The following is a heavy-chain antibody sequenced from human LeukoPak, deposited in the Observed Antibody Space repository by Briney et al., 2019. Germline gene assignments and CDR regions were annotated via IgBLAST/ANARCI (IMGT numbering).Heavy chain of an antibody. CDR1: GGSISSGGYY. Sequence: PSETLSLTCTVSGGSISSGGYYWSWIRQHPGKGLEWIGYIYYSGSTYYNPSLKSRVTISVDTSKNQFSLKLSSVTAADTAVYYCARWARGGDENNWGQGTLVTVSS. J-gene: IGHJ4*02. CDR2: IYYSGST. V-gene: IGHV4-31*03. CDR3: ARWARGGDENN. D-gene: IGHD2-21*02.